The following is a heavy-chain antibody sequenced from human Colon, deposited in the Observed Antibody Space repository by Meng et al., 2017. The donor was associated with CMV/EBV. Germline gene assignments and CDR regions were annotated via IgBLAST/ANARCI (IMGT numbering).Heavy chain of an antibody. D-gene: IGHD3-9*01. CDR1: GFTVSSNY. CDR2: IYRSGPT. J-gene: IGHJ4*02. V-gene: IGHV3-53*01. CDR3: ARSGPSYSDISGYFDY. Sequence: GESLKISCAASGFTVSSNYMSWVRQAPGKGLEWISIIYRSGPTYYAESVKGRFTISRDNSQNTLYLQMNSLRAEDTAVYYCARSGPSYSDISGYFDYWGQGTPVTVSS.